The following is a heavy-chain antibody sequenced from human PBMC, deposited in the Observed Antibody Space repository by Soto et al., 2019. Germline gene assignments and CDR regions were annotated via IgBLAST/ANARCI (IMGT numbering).Heavy chain of an antibody. CDR3: ARRRGVAKFDY. V-gene: IGHV4-39*01. CDR2: IYYSGST. J-gene: IGHJ4*02. CDR1: GGSISSSSYY. Sequence: SETLSLTCTVSGGSISSSSYYWGWIRQPPGKGLEWIGSIYYSGSTYYNPSLKSRVTISVDTSKNQFSLKLSSVTAADTAVYYCARRRGVAKFDYWGQGTLVTVSS. D-gene: IGHD3-3*01.